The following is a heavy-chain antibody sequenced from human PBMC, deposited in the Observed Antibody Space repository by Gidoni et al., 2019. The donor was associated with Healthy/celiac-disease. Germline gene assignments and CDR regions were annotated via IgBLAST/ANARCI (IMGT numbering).Heavy chain of an antibody. Sequence: EVQLVESGGGLVQPGGSLRLSCAASGFTFSSYWVSWVRRGPGEGLGGGANIKESWSGKNFFDSVKGRITISRDNAKDSLVLQMNRLGARDTAVFFLAERVPFPLXVXYWGQGTLVTVSS. J-gene: IGHJ4*02. CDR3: AERVPFPLXVXY. CDR2: IKESWSGK. D-gene: IGHD3-10*01. CDR1: GFTFSSYW. V-gene: IGHV3-7*01.